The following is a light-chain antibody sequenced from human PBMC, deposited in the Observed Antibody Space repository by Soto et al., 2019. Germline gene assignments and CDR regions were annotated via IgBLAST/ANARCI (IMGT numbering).Light chain of an antibody. CDR3: SSYTSSSTLVL. Sequence: QSALTQPASVSGSPGQSITISCTGTSSDVGGYNYVSWYQQHPGKAPKVMIYDVSNRPSGVSNCFSGSKSGNTASLTISGLQAEDEADYYCSSYTSSSTLVLFGGGTQLTVL. J-gene: IGLJ2*01. CDR2: DVS. V-gene: IGLV2-14*01. CDR1: SSDVGGYNY.